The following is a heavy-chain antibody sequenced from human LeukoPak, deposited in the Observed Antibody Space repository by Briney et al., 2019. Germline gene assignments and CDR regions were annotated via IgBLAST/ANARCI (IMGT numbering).Heavy chain of an antibody. D-gene: IGHD3-16*01. CDR3: ARHRFGHLFDY. CDR1: GDSISGYY. Sequence: SETLSLTCTFSGDSISGYYWSWIRQPPGKGLEWIGYVYHTGHTHYSPSLKSRVTVSLDTSRNQVSLILSSVTAADTAVYYCARHRFGHLFDYWGQGTLVFVSS. CDR2: VYHTGHT. V-gene: IGHV4-59*01. J-gene: IGHJ4*02.